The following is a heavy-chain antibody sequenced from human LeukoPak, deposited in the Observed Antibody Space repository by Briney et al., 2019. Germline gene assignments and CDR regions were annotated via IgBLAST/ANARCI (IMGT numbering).Heavy chain of an antibody. CDR1: GFTFSKDW. D-gene: IGHD6-19*01. CDR3: ETKHWLAPPPDS. CDR2: INTDGTVT. V-gene: IGHV3-74*01. Sequence: PGGSLRLSCAASGFTFSKDWMLWVRQAPGKGLESVSRINTDGTVTTYADSVKGRFTVSRDNADNTMFLQMNSVRDEDTAVYYCETKHWLAPPPDSWGQGTPVTVSS. J-gene: IGHJ4*02.